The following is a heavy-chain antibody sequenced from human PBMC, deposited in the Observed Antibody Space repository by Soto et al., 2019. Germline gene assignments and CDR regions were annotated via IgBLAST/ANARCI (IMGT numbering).Heavy chain of an antibody. CDR1: GFTFDDYA. CDR3: TKARLWGGDGYNSYYYNAMDV. J-gene: IGHJ6*02. D-gene: IGHD3-16*01. V-gene: IGHV3-9*01. CDR2: ISWNSGRI. Sequence: EMQLVESGGGLVQPGMSLRLSCAASGFTFDDYAVYWVRQVPGKGLEWVSGISWNSGRIGYADSVKGRFTISRDNANNSLYLQMNSLRPEDTALYYCTKARLWGGDGYNSYYYNAMDVWGQGTTVTVSS.